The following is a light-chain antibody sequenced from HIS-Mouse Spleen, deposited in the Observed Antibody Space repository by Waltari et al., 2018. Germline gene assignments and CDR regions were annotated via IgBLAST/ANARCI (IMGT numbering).Light chain of an antibody. CDR1: RSNIGSNY. J-gene: IGLJ3*02. CDR3: AAWDDSLSGPM. V-gene: IGLV1-47*01. CDR2: RNN. Sequence: QSVLTQPPSASGTPGQRVTISCSGSRSNIGSNYVYWYQQLPGTAPKLLIYRNNQRPSGVPDRFSGSKSGTSASLAISGLRSEDEADYYCAAWDDSLSGPMFGGGTKLTVL.